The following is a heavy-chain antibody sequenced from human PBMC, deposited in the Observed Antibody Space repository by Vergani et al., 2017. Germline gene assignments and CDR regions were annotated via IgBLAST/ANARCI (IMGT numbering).Heavy chain of an antibody. CDR1: GGSISSYY. CDR2: IYYSGST. Sequence: QVQLQESGPGLVKPSETLSLTCTVSGGSISSYYWSWIRQPPGKGLEWIGYIYYSGSTNYNPSLKSRVTISVDTSKNHFSLKLSSVTAADTAVYYCARASLLAGTNYYYGMDVWGQGTTVTVSS. D-gene: IGHD3-3*01. J-gene: IGHJ6*02. V-gene: IGHV4-59*01. CDR3: ARASLLAGTNYYYGMDV.